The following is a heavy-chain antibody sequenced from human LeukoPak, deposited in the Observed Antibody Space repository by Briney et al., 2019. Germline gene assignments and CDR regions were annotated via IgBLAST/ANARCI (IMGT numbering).Heavy chain of an antibody. CDR3: ASPRGGDGNSYGMDV. V-gene: IGHV1-2*02. Sequence: ASVKVSCKASGYTFTGYYMHWVRQAPGQGLEWMGWINPNSGGTNYAQKFQGRVTMTRDTSISTAYMELSRLRSDDTAVYYCASPRGGDGNSYGMDVRGQGTTVTVSS. CDR2: INPNSGGT. D-gene: IGHD2-21*01. CDR1: GYTFTGYY. J-gene: IGHJ6*02.